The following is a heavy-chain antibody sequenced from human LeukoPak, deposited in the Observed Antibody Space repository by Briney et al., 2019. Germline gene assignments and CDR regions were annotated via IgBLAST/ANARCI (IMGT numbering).Heavy chain of an antibody. V-gene: IGHV4-34*01. J-gene: IGHJ3*02. Sequence: SETLSLTCAVYGGSFSGYYWSWIRQPPGKGLEWTGEINHSGSTNYNPSLKSRVTISVDTSKNQFSLKLSSVTAADTAVYYCARPVITMVRGVIIDIWGQGTMVTVSS. D-gene: IGHD3-10*01. CDR2: INHSGST. CDR1: GGSFSGYY. CDR3: ARPVITMVRGVIIDI.